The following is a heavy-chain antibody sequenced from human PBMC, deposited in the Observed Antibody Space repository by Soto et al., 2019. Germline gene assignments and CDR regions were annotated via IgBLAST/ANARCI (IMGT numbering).Heavy chain of an antibody. V-gene: IGHV1-69*01. J-gene: IGHJ6*02. CDR2: IIPIFDTT. CDR3: AIDEAAAATSGMDV. Sequence: QVQLVQSGAEVKKPGYSVKVSCKASGGTFSTYGINWVRQAPGQGLEWMGGIIPIFDTTNYAQKFQGKFTITADESTSTVYMELSSLRSEDTAVYYCAIDEAAAATSGMDVWGQGTTVTVSS. CDR1: GGTFSTYG. D-gene: IGHD6-13*01.